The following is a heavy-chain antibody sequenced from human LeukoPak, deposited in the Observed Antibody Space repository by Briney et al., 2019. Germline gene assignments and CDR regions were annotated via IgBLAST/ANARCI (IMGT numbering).Heavy chain of an antibody. D-gene: IGHD3-10*01. CDR2: IRYDGSNK. J-gene: IGHJ6*02. CDR3: ARSMVRGPLPYYGMDV. Sequence: GGSLRLSCAASGFTFSSYGMHWVRQAPGKGLEWVAFIRYDGSNKYYADSVKGRFTISRDNSKNTLYLQMDSLRAEDTAVYYCARSMVRGPLPYYGMDVWGQGTTVTVSS. V-gene: IGHV3-30*02. CDR1: GFTFSSYG.